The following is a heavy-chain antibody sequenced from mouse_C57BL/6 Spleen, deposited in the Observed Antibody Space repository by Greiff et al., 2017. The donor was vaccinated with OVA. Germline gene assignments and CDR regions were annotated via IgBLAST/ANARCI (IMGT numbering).Heavy chain of an antibody. CDR3: ARLHYYGSRGYAMDY. CDR1: GFTFSDYY. D-gene: IGHD1-1*01. J-gene: IGHJ4*01. Sequence: DVKLVESGGGLVQPGGSLKLSCAASGFTFSDYYMYWVRQTPEKRLEWVAYISNGGGSTYYPDTVKGRFTISRDNAKNTLYLQMSRLKSEDTAMYYCARLHYYGSRGYAMDYWGQGTSVTVSS. CDR2: ISNGGGST. V-gene: IGHV5-12*01.